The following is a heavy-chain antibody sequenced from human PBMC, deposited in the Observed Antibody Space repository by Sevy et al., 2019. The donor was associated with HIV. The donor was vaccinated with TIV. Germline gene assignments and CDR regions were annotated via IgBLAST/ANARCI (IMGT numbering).Heavy chain of an antibody. Sequence: GGSLRLSCAASGFTFSSYAMHWVRQAPGKGLEWVAVISYDGSNKYYADSVKGRFTISRDNSKNTLYLQMNSLRAEDTAVYYCARVMGSTTQGAFDIWGQGTMVTVSS. CDR2: ISYDGSNK. J-gene: IGHJ3*02. CDR3: ARVMGSTTQGAFDI. V-gene: IGHV3-30-3*01. D-gene: IGHD2-8*01. CDR1: GFTFSSYA.